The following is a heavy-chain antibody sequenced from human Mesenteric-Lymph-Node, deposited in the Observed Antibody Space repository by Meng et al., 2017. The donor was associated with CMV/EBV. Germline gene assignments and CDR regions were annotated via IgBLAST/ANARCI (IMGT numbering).Heavy chain of an antibody. CDR3: ARDVGDTAMTYDY. J-gene: IGHJ4*02. Sequence: ASVKVSCKASGYSFTGYYMHWVRQAPGQGLEWMGWINPNNGGTNSAQKFQGRVTMTRDTSISTAYMELSRLRSDDTAMYYCARDVGDTAMTYDYWGQGTLVTVSS. V-gene: IGHV1-2*02. D-gene: IGHD5-18*01. CDR1: GYSFTGYY. CDR2: INPNNGGT.